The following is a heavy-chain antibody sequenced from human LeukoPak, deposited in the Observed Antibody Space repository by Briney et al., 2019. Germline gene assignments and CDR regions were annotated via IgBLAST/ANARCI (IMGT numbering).Heavy chain of an antibody. V-gene: IGHV3-30*02. CDR2: IRYDGSNK. Sequence: GGSLRLSCAASGFTFSSYGMHWVRQAPGKGLEWVAFIRYDGSNKYYADSVKGRFTISRDNSKNTLYLQMNSLRAEDTAVCYCARESESYDSSGSTFGYWGQGILVTVSS. CDR1: GFTFSSYG. J-gene: IGHJ4*02. D-gene: IGHD3-22*01. CDR3: ARESESYDSSGSTFGY.